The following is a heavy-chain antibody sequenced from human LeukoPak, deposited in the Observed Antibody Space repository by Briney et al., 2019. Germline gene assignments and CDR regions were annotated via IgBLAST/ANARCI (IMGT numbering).Heavy chain of an antibody. D-gene: IGHD3-10*01. Sequence: SVKVSCQASGGTFSSYAISWVRQAPGQGLEWMGGIIPIFGTANYAQKFQGRVTITADKSTSTAYMELSSLRSEDTAVYYCASGVVVRGVISYYGMDVWGKGTTVTVSS. J-gene: IGHJ6*04. CDR3: ASGVVVRGVISYYGMDV. V-gene: IGHV1-69*06. CDR1: GGTFSSYA. CDR2: IIPIFGTA.